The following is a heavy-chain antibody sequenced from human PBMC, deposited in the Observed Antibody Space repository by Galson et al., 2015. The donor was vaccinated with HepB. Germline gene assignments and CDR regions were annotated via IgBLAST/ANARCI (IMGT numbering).Heavy chain of an antibody. CDR3: ARGYIWGSYRFDY. D-gene: IGHD3-16*02. J-gene: IGHJ4*02. CDR1: GFTFSSYP. Sequence: SLRLSCAASGFTFSSYPIHWVRQAPGKGLEWVSIISYDGSNKYFADSVKGRFTISRDNSKNTVYLQMNSLRAEDTAVYYCARGYIWGSYRFDYWGQGTLVTVSS. CDR2: ISYDGSNK. V-gene: IGHV3-30-3*01.